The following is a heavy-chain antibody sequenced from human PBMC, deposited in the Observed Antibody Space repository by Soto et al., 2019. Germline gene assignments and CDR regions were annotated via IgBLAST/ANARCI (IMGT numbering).Heavy chain of an antibody. Sequence: QVQLVESGGGLVKPGGSLRLSCAASGFTFSDHYMTWIRQAPGKGLEWVSYISGSGTTIYYTDSVKGRFTVSRDNAKKSHYLQMISLRAEDTAVYYCASDPYYYASDYWGQGTLVTVSS. CDR2: ISGSGTTI. D-gene: IGHD3-10*01. CDR3: ASDPYYYASDY. CDR1: GFTFSDHY. J-gene: IGHJ4*02. V-gene: IGHV3-11*01.